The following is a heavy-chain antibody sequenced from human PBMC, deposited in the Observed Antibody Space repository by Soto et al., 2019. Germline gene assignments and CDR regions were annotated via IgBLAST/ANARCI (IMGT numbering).Heavy chain of an antibody. CDR3: AKLQVPAGWFDP. V-gene: IGHV3-23*01. Sequence: GGSLRLSCAASGFTFSSYAMSWVRQAPGKGLEWVSAISGSGGSTYYADSVKGRFTISRDNSKNTLYLQMNSLRAENTAVYYCAKLQVPAGWFDPWGQGTLVTVSS. J-gene: IGHJ5*02. D-gene: IGHD2-2*01. CDR1: GFTFSSYA. CDR2: ISGSGGST.